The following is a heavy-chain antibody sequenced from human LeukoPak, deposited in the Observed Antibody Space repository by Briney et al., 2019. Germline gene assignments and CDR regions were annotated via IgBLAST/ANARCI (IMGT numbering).Heavy chain of an antibody. CDR2: IIPNSGGT. V-gene: IGHV1-2*02. J-gene: IGHJ4*02. CDR3: ASGFGAAVSF. CDR1: GGTFSSYA. Sequence: ASVKVSCKASGGTFSSYAISWVRQAPGQGLEWMGGIIPNSGGTNYAQKFQGRVTMTRDTSISTAYMELSRLRSDDTAVYYCASGFGAAVSFWGQGTLVTVSS. D-gene: IGHD6-13*01.